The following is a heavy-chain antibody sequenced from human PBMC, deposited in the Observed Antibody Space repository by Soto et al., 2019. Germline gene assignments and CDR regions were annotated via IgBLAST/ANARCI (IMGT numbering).Heavy chain of an antibody. CDR3: ARDAGLDYYDSSGPDY. V-gene: IGHV4-38-2*02. Sequence: SETLSLTCTVSGGSISSYYWSWIRQPPGKGLEWIGSIYHSGSTYYNPSLKSRVTISVDTSKNQFSLKLSSVTAADTAVYYCARDAGLDYYDSSGPDYWGQGTLVTVSS. CDR2: IYHSGST. D-gene: IGHD3-22*01. J-gene: IGHJ4*02. CDR1: GGSISSYY.